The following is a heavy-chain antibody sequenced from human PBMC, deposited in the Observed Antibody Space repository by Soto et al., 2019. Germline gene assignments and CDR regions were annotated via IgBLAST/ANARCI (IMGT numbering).Heavy chain of an antibody. CDR3: ARHRYSYGVYYFDY. V-gene: IGHV4-59*08. Sequence: SDTLSLSCTVSCGSISNYYWSWIRQPPGEGLEWIGYIYYSGSTNYNPSLKSRVTISVDTSKNQFSLKLTSVTAADTALYYCARHRYSYGVYYFDYWGQGTLVTVS. D-gene: IGHD5-18*01. J-gene: IGHJ4*02. CDR2: IYYSGST. CDR1: CGSISNYY.